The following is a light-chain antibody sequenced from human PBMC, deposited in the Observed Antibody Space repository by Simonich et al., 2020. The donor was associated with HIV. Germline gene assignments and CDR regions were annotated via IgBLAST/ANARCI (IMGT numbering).Light chain of an antibody. V-gene: IGKV3-11*01. CDR3: LQRSNWPLT. CDR2: DAS. J-gene: IGKJ4*01. Sequence: EIVLTQSPATLSSSPGERATLSCRASESVSRYLAWYQQQPGQAPRLLIYDASNRATGIPARFSGSGSGTDFTLTISSLEPEDFAVYYCLQRSNWPLTFGGGTKVEIK. CDR1: ESVSRY.